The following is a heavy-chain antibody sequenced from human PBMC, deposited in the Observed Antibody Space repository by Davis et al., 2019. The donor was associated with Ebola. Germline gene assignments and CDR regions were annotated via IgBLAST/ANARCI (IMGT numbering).Heavy chain of an antibody. D-gene: IGHD4-17*01. J-gene: IGHJ4*02. CDR3: ASSRTTRSYYFDY. CDR2: ISSSGSTI. Sequence: GGSLRLSCAASGFTFSDYYMSWIRQAPGKGLEWVSYISSSGSTIYYADSVKGRFTISRDNAKNSLYLQMNSLRAEDTAVYYCASSRTTRSYYFDYWGQGTLVTVSS. CDR1: GFTFSDYY. V-gene: IGHV3-11*01.